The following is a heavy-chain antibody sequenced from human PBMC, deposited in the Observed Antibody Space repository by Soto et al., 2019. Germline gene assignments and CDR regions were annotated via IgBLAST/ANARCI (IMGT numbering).Heavy chain of an antibody. CDR3: AKDGEMATIRGYYYYGMDV. D-gene: IGHD5-12*01. CDR2: ISGSGGST. CDR1: GFTFSSYA. V-gene: IGHV3-23*01. J-gene: IGHJ6*02. Sequence: PGGSLRLSCAASGFTFSSYAMSWVRQAPGKGLEWVSAISGSGGSTYYADSVKGRFTISRDNSKNTLYLQMNSLRAEDTAVYYCAKDGEMATIRGYYYYGMDVWGQGTTVTVS.